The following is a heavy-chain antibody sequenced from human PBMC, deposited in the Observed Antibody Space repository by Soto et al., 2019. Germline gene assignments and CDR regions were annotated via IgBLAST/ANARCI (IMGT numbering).Heavy chain of an antibody. Sequence: SGPTLVNPTQTLTLTCTFSGFSLSTSGVGVGWIRQPPGKALEWLALIYWDDDKRYSPSLKSRLTITKDTSKNQVVLTMTNMDPVDTATYYCAPAKSYCSSTSCRRVSNWFDPWGQGTLVTVSS. CDR3: APAKSYCSSTSCRRVSNWFDP. V-gene: IGHV2-5*02. CDR1: GFSLSTSGVG. D-gene: IGHD2-2*01. J-gene: IGHJ5*02. CDR2: IYWDDDK.